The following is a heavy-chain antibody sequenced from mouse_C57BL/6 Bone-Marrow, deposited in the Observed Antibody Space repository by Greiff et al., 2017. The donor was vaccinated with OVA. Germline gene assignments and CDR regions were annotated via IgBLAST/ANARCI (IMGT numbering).Heavy chain of an antibody. CDR3: TTYRY. V-gene: IGHV14-4*01. Sequence: EVQLQQSGAELVRPGASVKLSCTASGFNIKDDYMHWVKERPEQGLEWIGWIDPENGDTEYASKFQGKATITADTSSKTVYLHLSSLSSEDTAVSYTTTYRYWGQGTTLTVSS. CDR1: GFNIKDDY. J-gene: IGHJ2*01. CDR2: IDPENGDT.